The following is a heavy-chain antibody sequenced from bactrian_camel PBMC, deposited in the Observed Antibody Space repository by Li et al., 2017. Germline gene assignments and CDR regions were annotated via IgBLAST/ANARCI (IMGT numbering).Heavy chain of an antibody. CDR2: ISWDGYIT. V-gene: IGHV3-1*01. Sequence: DVQLVESGGGLAQPGGSLRLSCATSGFTFDDYAMGWIRQNPGKAPEWVSDISWDGYITNYADSVKGRFTCSRDNALNTVYLQMNNLRPEDTAMYYCAAAFLLPSVVARLTASSWLYWGQGTQVTVS. CDR1: GFTFDDYA. D-gene: IGHD1*01. J-gene: IGHJ4*01. CDR3: AAAFLLPSVVARLTASSWLY.